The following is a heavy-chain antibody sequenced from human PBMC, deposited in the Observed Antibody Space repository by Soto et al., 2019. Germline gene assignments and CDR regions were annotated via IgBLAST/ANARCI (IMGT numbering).Heavy chain of an antibody. CDR3: ARDQQSSWVTTGNFDY. D-gene: IGHD4-17*01. CDR2: ISAYNGNT. Sequence: QVQLVQSGAEVKKPGASVKVSCKASGYTFTSYGISWVRQAPGQGLEWMGWISAYNGNTNYAQKIQGRVTMTTDTSTSRAYMELRSLRSDDTAVYYCARDQQSSWVTTGNFDYWGQGTLVTVSS. J-gene: IGHJ4*02. CDR1: GYTFTSYG. V-gene: IGHV1-18*04.